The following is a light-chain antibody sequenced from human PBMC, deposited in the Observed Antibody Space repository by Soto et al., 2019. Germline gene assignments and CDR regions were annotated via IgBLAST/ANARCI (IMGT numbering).Light chain of an antibody. CDR1: QSVSNNY. CDR2: GAS. CDR3: HQYGSSGT. J-gene: IGKJ1*01. Sequence: EIVLTQSPGTLSLSPGERATLSCRASQSVSNNYLAWYQQKPGQAPRLLIYGASNRATGITDRFSGSGSGTDFTLTISRLEPEDFAVYYCHQYGSSGTFGQGTKVEIK. V-gene: IGKV3-20*01.